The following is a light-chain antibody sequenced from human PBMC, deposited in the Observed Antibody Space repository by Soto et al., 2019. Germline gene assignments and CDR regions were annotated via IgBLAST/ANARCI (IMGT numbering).Light chain of an antibody. CDR3: CSYSGSSTFVV. CDR2: EGS. J-gene: IGLJ2*01. CDR1: SSDVGSYNL. Sequence: QSALTQPASVSGSPGQSITISCTGTSSDVGSYNLVSWYQQHPGKAPKLMIYEGSKRPSGVSNRFSGSKYGNTASLTISGRQAEDEAAYYCCSYSGSSTFVVFGGGTKLTVL. V-gene: IGLV2-23*01.